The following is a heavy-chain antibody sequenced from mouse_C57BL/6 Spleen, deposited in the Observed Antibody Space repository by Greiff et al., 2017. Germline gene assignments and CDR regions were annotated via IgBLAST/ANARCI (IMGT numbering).Heavy chain of an antibody. J-gene: IGHJ1*03. CDR1: GFSLTSYG. V-gene: IGHV2-5*01. Sequence: VQVVESGPGLVQPSQRLSITCTVSGFSLTSYGVHWVRQSPGKGLEWLGVIWRGGSTDYNAAFMSRLSITKDNSKSQVFFKMNSLQADDTAIYYCAKNRGYDYWYFDVWGTGTTVTVSS. D-gene: IGHD2-2*01. CDR3: AKNRGYDYWYFDV. CDR2: IWRGGST.